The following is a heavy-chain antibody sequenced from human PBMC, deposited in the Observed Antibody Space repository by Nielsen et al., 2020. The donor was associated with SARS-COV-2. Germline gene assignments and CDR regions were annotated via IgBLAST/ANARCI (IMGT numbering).Heavy chain of an antibody. CDR1: GFTVRSNY. CDR3: ARVGSYGDPEYLDY. CDR2: MYSGDST. D-gene: IGHD4/OR15-4a*01. V-gene: IGHV3-53*01. J-gene: IGHJ4*02. Sequence: GGSLRLSCAASGFTVRSNYMSWVRQVPGKGLEWVSLMYSGDSTYYADSVKGRFTISRDNSKNMLYLQMNSLRVEDTAVYYCARVGSYGDPEYLDYWGQGALVTVSS.